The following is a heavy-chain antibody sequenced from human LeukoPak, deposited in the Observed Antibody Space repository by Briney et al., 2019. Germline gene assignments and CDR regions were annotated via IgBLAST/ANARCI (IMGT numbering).Heavy chain of an antibody. D-gene: IGHD6-13*01. V-gene: IGHV4-61*02. CDR2: IYTSGST. CDR3: ATIAAAATAHFDY. J-gene: IGHJ4*02. Sequence: NPSETLSLTCTVSGGSISSGSYYWSWIRQPAGKGLEWIGRIYTSGSTNYNPSLKSRVTISVDTSKNQFSLKLSSVTAADTAVYYCATIAAAATAHFDYWGQGTLVTVSS. CDR1: GGSISSGSYY.